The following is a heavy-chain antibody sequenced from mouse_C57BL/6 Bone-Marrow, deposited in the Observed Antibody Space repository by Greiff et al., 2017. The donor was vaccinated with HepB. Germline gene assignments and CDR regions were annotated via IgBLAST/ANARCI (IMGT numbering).Heavy chain of an antibody. V-gene: IGHV3-8*01. Sequence: EVQLQQSGPGLAKPSPTLSLTCSATGYSITSDYWNWIRKFPGNKLEYMGYISDSGSTYYNPSLKSRISITRDTSKNQYYLQLNSVTTEDTATYYCARWRGNYYGSSYDFDDWGQGTTLSVSS. J-gene: IGHJ2*01. D-gene: IGHD1-1*01. CDR3: ARWRGNYYGSSYDFDD. CDR2: ISDSGST. CDR1: GYSITSDY.